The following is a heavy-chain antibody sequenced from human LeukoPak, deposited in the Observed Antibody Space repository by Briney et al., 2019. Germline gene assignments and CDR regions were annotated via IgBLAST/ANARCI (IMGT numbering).Heavy chain of an antibody. CDR2: INHSGST. CDR1: GGSFSGYY. Sequence: SETLSLTCAVYGGSFSGYYWSWIRQPPGKGLEWIGEINHSGSTNYNPSLKSRVTISVDTSKNQFSLKLSSVTAADTAVYYCARHVWWRRRIGSGWFDPWGQGTLVTVSS. D-gene: IGHD4/OR15-4a*01. V-gene: IGHV4-34*01. J-gene: IGHJ5*02. CDR3: ARHVWWRRRIGSGWFDP.